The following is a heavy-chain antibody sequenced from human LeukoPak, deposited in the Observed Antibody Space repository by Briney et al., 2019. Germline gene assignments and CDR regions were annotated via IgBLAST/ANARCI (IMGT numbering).Heavy chain of an antibody. J-gene: IGHJ5*02. CDR1: GFTFSSYS. V-gene: IGHV3-21*06. D-gene: IGHD3-9*01. Sequence: GGSLRLSCAASGFTFSSYSMNWVRQAPGKGLEWVSSISSSSYIYYADSVKGRFTISRDNAKNSLYLQMTSLKAEDTAVYFCARGIGYFDWLFFSWGQGTLLTVSS. CDR3: ARGIGYFDWLFFS. CDR2: ISSSSYI.